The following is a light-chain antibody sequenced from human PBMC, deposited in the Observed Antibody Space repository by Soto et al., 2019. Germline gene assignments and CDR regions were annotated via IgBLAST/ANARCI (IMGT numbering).Light chain of an antibody. CDR2: AAS. V-gene: IGKV1-39*01. Sequence: DIQMTQSPTSLSASVGDRVTISYRASQSISTYLSWYQQKPGKAPRLLIYAASTVQSGVPPRFSGSGSGTDFILTISSLRSEDIATYFCQQTYSAPPWTFGQGTKVEIK. CDR3: QQTYSAPPWT. J-gene: IGKJ1*01. CDR1: QSISTY.